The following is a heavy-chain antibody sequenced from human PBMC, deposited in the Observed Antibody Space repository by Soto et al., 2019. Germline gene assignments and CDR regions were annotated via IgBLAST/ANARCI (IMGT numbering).Heavy chain of an antibody. J-gene: IGHJ6*03. V-gene: IGHV3-30*18. D-gene: IGHD2-2*03. CDR3: AKDDLDIVVVPAAATFGYMDV. CDR1: GFTFNSYC. Sequence: GGSLILSCAASGFTFNSYCMHWVRQAPGKGLEWVAVISYDGSNKYYADSVKGRFTISRDNSKNTLYLQMNSLRAEDTAVYYCAKDDLDIVVVPAAATFGYMDVWGKGTTVTVSS. CDR2: ISYDGSNK.